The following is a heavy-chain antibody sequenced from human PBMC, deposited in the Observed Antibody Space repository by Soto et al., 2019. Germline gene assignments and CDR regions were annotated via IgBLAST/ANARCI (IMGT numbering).Heavy chain of an antibody. D-gene: IGHD3-10*01. J-gene: IGHJ5*02. CDR1: GGSISSYY. CDR3: ARGQYVVRGVIINRKTDNWFDT. V-gene: IGHV4-4*07. CDR2: IYTSGST. Sequence: ETLSLTCTVSGGSISSYYWSWIRQPAGKGLEWVGRIYTSGSTNYNPSLKSRVTMSVDTSKNQFSLKLSSVTAADTAVYYCARGQYVVRGVIINRKTDNWFDTWGQGTLVTVSS.